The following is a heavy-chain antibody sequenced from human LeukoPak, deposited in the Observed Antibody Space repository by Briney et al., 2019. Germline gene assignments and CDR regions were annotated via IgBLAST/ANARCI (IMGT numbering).Heavy chain of an antibody. V-gene: IGHV3-9*01. Sequence: PGRSLRLSCAASGFTFDDYAMHWVRQAPGKGLEWVSGISWNSGSIGYADSVKGRFTISRDNAKNSLYLQMNSLRAEDTALYYCAKDDRVEMDTITAAAFDIWGQGTMVTVSS. CDR2: ISWNSGSI. CDR1: GFTFDDYA. J-gene: IGHJ3*02. CDR3: AKDDRVEMDTITAAAFDI. D-gene: IGHD5-24*01.